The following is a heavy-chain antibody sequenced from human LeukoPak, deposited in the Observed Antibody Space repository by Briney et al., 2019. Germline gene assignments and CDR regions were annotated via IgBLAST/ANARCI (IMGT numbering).Heavy chain of an antibody. J-gene: IGHJ5*02. Sequence: SETLSLTCAVYGGSFSGYYWSWIRQPPGKGLEWIGEINHSGSTNYNPSLKSRVTISVDTSKNQFSLKLSSVTAADTAVYYCARAANWFDPWGQGTLVTVSS. CDR2: INHSGST. CDR1: GGSFSGYY. CDR3: ARAANWFDP. V-gene: IGHV4-34*09.